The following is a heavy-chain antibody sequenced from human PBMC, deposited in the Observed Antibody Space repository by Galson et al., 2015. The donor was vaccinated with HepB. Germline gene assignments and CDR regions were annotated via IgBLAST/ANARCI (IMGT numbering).Heavy chain of an antibody. CDR2: IYHSGST. V-gene: IGHV4-4*02. CDR1: GGSISSSNW. J-gene: IGHJ6*02. D-gene: IGHD3-22*01. CDR3: ARDRPNYYDSSGYYYYYGMDV. Sequence: ETLSLTCAVSGGSISSSNWWSWVRQPPGKGLEWIGEIYHSGSTNYNPSLKSRVTISVDKSKNQFSLKLSSVTAADTAVYYCARDRPNYYDSSGYYYYYGMDVWGQGTTVTVSS.